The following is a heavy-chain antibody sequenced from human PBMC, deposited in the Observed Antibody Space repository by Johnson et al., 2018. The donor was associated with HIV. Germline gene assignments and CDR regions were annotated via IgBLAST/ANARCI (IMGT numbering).Heavy chain of an antibody. D-gene: IGHD2-2*01. Sequence: EQLVESGGGLVQPGGSLRLSCAASGFTFSSYWMSWVRQAPGKGLEWVANIKQDGSEKYYVDSVKGRFTISRDNAKNSLYLQMNSLRAEDTAVYYCARAKTTRIYIVVVPAARRCAFDICGQGTMVTVSS. CDR2: IKQDGSEK. V-gene: IGHV3-7*01. J-gene: IGHJ3*02. CDR1: GFTFSSYW. CDR3: ARAKTTRIYIVVVPAARRCAFDI.